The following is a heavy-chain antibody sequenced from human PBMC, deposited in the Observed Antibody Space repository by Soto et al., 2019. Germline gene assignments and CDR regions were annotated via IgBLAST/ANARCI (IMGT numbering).Heavy chain of an antibody. V-gene: IGHV3-15*01. Sequence: LVESGGGLVKPGGSIRLSCAASGFIFRNAWMSWVRQAPGKGLEWVGRIKSKSSGGTTDYAAPVEGRVTITRDDSKNILYLQMSSLKIEDTAVYFCTSETGWRQSPLDSWGQGALVTVSS. CDR3: TSETGWRQSPLDS. CDR1: GFIFRNAW. J-gene: IGHJ1*01. CDR2: IKSKSSGGTT. D-gene: IGHD4-4*01.